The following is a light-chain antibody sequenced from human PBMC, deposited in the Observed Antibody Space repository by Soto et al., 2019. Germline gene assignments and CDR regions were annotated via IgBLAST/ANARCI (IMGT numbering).Light chain of an antibody. V-gene: IGLV2-14*01. CDR2: EVR. Sequence: QSVLTQPASVSGSPGQSITISCTGTSSDVGGYNYVSWYQQHPAKAPKLMIFEVRNRPSGVSYRFSGSRSGNTAYLTISGXQAEDEADYYCSSYASSTTVVFGGGTKLTVL. CDR3: SSYASSTTVV. CDR1: SSDVGGYNY. J-gene: IGLJ2*01.